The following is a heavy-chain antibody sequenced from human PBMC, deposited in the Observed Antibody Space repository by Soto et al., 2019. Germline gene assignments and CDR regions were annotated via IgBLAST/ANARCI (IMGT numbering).Heavy chain of an antibody. V-gene: IGHV4-59*01. Sequence: ETLSLTCTVSGGSISSYYWSWIRQPPGKGLKWIGYIYYSGSTNYNPSLKSRVTISVDTSKNQFSLKLSSVTAADTAVYYCARDAHPETFFDYSSSSDAFDIWGQGTRDTVSS. J-gene: IGHJ3*02. D-gene: IGHD6-6*01. CDR1: GGSISSYY. CDR2: IYYSGST. CDR3: ARDAHPETFFDYSSSSDAFDI.